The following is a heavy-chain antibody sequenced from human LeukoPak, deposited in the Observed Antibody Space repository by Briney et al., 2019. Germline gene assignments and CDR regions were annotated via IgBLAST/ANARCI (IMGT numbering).Heavy chain of an antibody. CDR2: ISGSGGST. V-gene: IGHV3-23*01. D-gene: IGHD3-22*01. Sequence: GGSLRLSCAASGFTFSRYDMSWVRQAPGKGLEWVSNISGSGGSTYYADSVKGRFTVSRDNSKNTLYLQMNSLRAEDTAIYYCAKGGYYYDSSGYRYYFDYWGQGTLVTVSS. CDR1: GFTFSRYD. J-gene: IGHJ4*02. CDR3: AKGGYYYDSSGYRYYFDY.